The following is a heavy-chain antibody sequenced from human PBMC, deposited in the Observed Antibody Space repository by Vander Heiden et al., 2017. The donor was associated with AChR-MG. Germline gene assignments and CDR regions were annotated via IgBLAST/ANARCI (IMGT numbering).Heavy chain of an antibody. J-gene: IGHJ6*02. Sequence: EVQLVESGGGLVQPGASLRFSCPASGFTFSSYSMNWVRQAPGKGLEWVSYISSSSSTIYYADSVKGRVTISRDNAKNSLYLQMNSLRAEDTAVYYCARRIDTIRGYYYYGMDVWGQVTTVTVSS. CDR3: ARRIDTIRGYYYYGMDV. V-gene: IGHV3-48*01. D-gene: IGHD2-15*01. CDR2: ISSSSSTI. CDR1: GFTFSSYS.